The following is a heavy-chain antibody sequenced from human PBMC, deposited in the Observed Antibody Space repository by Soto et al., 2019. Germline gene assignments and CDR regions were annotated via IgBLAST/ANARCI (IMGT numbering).Heavy chain of an antibody. CDR3: ARIPAAAGTRRLPRYNWFGP. CDR1: GGTFSSYA. J-gene: IGHJ5*02. CDR2: IIPIFGTA. D-gene: IGHD6-13*01. V-gene: IGHV1-69*01. Sequence: QVQLVQSGAEVKKPGSSVKVSCKASGGTFSSYAISWVRQAPGQGLEWMGGIIPIFGTANYAQKFQGRVTITAGECTSTAYMELSSLRSEDTAVYYCARIPAAAGTRRLPRYNWFGPWGQGTLVTVSS.